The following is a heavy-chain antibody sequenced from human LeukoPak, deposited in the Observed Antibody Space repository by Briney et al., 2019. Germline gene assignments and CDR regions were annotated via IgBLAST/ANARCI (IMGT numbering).Heavy chain of an antibody. CDR1: GFTFSSYG. V-gene: IGHV3-33*01. Sequence: LRLSCAASGFTFSSYGMHWVRQAPGKGLEWVAVIWYDGSNKYYADSVKGRFTISRDNSKNTLYLQMNSLRAEDTAVYYCYALAGTPLDAFDIGGQGTMVTVSS. CDR3: YALAGTPLDAFDI. J-gene: IGHJ3*02. D-gene: IGHD1-1*01. CDR2: IWYDGSNK.